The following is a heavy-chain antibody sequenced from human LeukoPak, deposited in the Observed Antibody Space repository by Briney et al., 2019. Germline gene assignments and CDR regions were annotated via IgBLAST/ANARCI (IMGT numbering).Heavy chain of an antibody. CDR3: ARVRRDGYLNFYFDY. V-gene: IGHV4-59*01. D-gene: IGHD5-24*01. CDR1: GGSLSNYY. Sequence: KTSETLSLTCTVSGGSLSNYYWSWIRQPPGKGLEWIGYIFYSGSTNYNPSLKSRVTISQDTSRNQFSLKLSSVTAADTAVYYCARVRRDGYLNFYFDYWGQGTLVTVSS. CDR2: IFYSGST. J-gene: IGHJ4*02.